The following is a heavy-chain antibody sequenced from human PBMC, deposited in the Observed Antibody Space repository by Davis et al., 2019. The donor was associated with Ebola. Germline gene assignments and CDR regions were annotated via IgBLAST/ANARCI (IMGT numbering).Heavy chain of an antibody. Sequence: PGGSLRLSCEVSGFSFSGYWMSWVRQAPGEGLEWVSSITSSSSHIYYADSVKGRFTISRDNAKNSLYLQMNSLRVEDTAVYYCASRRGGPQNGWDILAGYPWGQGTLVTVSS. V-gene: IGHV3-21*03. D-gene: IGHD3-9*01. CDR2: ITSSSSHI. CDR1: GFSFSGYW. CDR3: ASRRGGPQNGWDILAGYP. J-gene: IGHJ4*02.